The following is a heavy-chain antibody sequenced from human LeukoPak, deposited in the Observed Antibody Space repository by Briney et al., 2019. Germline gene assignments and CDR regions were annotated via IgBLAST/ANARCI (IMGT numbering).Heavy chain of an antibody. V-gene: IGHV1-2*02. CDR3: ARERPTSTYYYDSSGDNWFDP. CDR1: GYTFTDYY. D-gene: IGHD3-22*01. Sequence: ASVKVSCKASGYTFTDYYMHWVRQAPGQGLEWMGWINPNSGGTNYAQKFQGRVTMTTDTSTSTAYMELRSLRSDDTAVYYCARERPTSTYYYDSSGDNWFDPWGQGTLVTVSS. CDR2: INPNSGGT. J-gene: IGHJ5*02.